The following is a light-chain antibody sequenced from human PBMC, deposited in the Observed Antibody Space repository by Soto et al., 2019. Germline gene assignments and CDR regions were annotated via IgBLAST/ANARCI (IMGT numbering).Light chain of an antibody. CDR3: QHYNSYSEA. V-gene: IGKV1-5*03. Sequence: DIQITQSPSPMSGSVGDRVTITSRASQTINSWLAWYQQKPGKAPNILIYKASTLKSGVPSRFSGSGSGTEFTLTISSLQPDDFATYYCQHYNSYSEAFGQGTKVDLK. J-gene: IGKJ1*01. CDR2: KAS. CDR1: QTINSW.